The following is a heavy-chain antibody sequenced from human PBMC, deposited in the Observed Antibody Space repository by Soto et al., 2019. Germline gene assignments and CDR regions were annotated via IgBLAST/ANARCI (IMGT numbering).Heavy chain of an antibody. CDR3: ARMTSVTTLKYYYYYGMDV. Sequence: ASVKVSCKASGDTFSSYAMPWMRQAPGQGLEWMGWINAIIGTTKYSQKFQGRVTITGDASASAAYMELSSLRSEDTAVYYCARMTSVTTLKYYYYYGMDVWGQGTTVTVSS. CDR2: INAIIGTT. CDR1: GDTFSSYA. D-gene: IGHD4-4*01. V-gene: IGHV1-3*01. J-gene: IGHJ6*02.